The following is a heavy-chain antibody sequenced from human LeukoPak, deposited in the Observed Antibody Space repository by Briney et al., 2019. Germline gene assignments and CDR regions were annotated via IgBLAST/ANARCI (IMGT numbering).Heavy chain of an antibody. CDR3: AREEYSSGETGY. V-gene: IGHV4-39*07. CDR2: IYYSGST. J-gene: IGHJ4*02. D-gene: IGHD6-19*01. Sequence: SETLSLTCTVSGGSISSSSYYWGWIRQPPGKGPGWIGSIYYSGSTYYNPSLKSRVTISVDTSKNQFSLKLSSVTAADTAVYYCAREEYSSGETGYWGQGTLVTVSS. CDR1: GGSISSSSYY.